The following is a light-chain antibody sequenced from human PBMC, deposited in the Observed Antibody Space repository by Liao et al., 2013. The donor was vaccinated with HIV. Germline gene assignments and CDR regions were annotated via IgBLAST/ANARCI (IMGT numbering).Light chain of an antibody. J-gene: IGLJ2*01. CDR3: QAWDSKNVV. V-gene: IGLV3-1*01. CDR1: TLGDKF. CDR2: QDE. Sequence: SYELTQPPSVSVSPGQTATITCSGETLGDKFACWYQQKPGQSPLLVIFQDERRPSGVPERFSGSNSGNTATLTISGTQAMDEAVYYCQAWDSKNVVFGGGTKLTVL.